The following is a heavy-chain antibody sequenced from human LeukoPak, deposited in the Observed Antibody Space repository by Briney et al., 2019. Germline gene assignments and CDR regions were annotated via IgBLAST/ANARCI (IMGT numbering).Heavy chain of an antibody. CDR1: GFALSSYN. CDR3: ARAGTCSSTSCDGGIEY. D-gene: IGHD2-2*01. J-gene: IGHJ4*02. CDR2: ISTTSTYI. Sequence: PGGSLRLSCAASGFALSSYNMKWVRQAPGKGLEWVSFISTTSTYIYYADSVKGRFTVSRDNSKNLLYLQMDSLRVEDTAVYYCARAGTCSSTSCDGGIEYWGQGTLVTVSS. V-gene: IGHV3-21*06.